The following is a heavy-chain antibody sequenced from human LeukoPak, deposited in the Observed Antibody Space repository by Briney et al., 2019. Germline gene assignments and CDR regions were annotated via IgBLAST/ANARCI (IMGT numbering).Heavy chain of an antibody. V-gene: IGHV1-3*01. CDR1: GYTFTSYA. Sequence: GASVKVSCKASGYTFTSYAMHWVRQAPGQRLEWMGWINAGNGNTKYSQKFQGRVTITRDTSASTAYMELSSLRSEDTAVYYCARGRLELPYYYYYGMDVWGQGTTVTVSS. D-gene: IGHD1-7*01. CDR3: ARGRLELPYYYYYGMDV. CDR2: INAGNGNT. J-gene: IGHJ6*02.